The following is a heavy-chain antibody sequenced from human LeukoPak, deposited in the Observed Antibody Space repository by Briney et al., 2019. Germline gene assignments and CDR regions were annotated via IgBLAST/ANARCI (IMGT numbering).Heavy chain of an antibody. Sequence: PSETLSLTCTVSGGSVSSSSYYWGWTRQPPGKGLEWIGTTYYSGSTSYNPSLKSRVTISVDTSNNQFSLKLSSLTAADTAVYYCARQGGELFPAAIGFWGQGTLVTVSS. CDR1: GGSVSSSSYY. V-gene: IGHV4-39*01. CDR3: ARQGGELFPAAIGF. J-gene: IGHJ4*02. D-gene: IGHD2-2*01. CDR2: TYYSGST.